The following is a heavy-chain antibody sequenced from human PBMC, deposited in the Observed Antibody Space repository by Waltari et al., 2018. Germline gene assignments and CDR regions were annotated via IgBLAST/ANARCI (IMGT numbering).Heavy chain of an antibody. CDR2: TDYIMKT. J-gene: IGHJ2*01. D-gene: IGHD3-22*01. Sequence: QVQLQESGPGLVRPSQTLSLTCTVSGGSISSGDYYWSWIRQPPGKGLEWIGYTDYIMKTYDKPSLRSRVTISVDTSKNQFSLKLSSVTVADTAVYYCVRGRYYYNSSGRGTSHWYFDRWGRGTLVTVSS. V-gene: IGHV4-30-4*08. CDR1: GGSISSGDYY. CDR3: VRGRYYYNSSGRGTSHWYFDR.